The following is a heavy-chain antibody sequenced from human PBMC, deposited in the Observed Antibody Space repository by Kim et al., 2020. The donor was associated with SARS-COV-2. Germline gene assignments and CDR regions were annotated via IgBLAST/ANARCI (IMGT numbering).Heavy chain of an antibody. CDR2: GST. CDR3: APRRGYDSS. Sequence: GSTYYADSVKVRFTISRDNSKNTLYLQTHSLRDEDTAVYYCAPRRGYDSSWGQGTLVTVSS. V-gene: IGHV3-23*01. J-gene: IGHJ4*02. D-gene: IGHD3-22*01.